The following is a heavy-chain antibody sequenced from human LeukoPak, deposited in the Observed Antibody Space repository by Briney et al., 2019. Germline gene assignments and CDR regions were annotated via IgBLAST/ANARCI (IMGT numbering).Heavy chain of an antibody. CDR1: GFTFRSFE. CDR3: ARVMTTVTRMDY. Sequence: PGGSLRLSCAASGFTFRSFEMHWVRQAPREGREWVSYISSSGSTMYYAESVEGRFTISRDNAKNSLFLQMNSLRAEDTAIYYCARVMTTVTRMDYWGQGTLVSVSS. D-gene: IGHD4-17*01. V-gene: IGHV3-48*03. J-gene: IGHJ4*02. CDR2: ISSSGSTM.